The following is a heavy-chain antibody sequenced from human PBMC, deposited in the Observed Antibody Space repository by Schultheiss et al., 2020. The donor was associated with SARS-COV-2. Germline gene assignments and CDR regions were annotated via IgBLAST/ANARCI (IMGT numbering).Heavy chain of an antibody. CDR1: GYTLTELS. V-gene: IGHV1-24*01. D-gene: IGHD3-3*01. CDR2: FDPEDGET. CDR3: ATEERGDGVVILRTLSVS. Sequence: ASVKVSCKVSGYTLTELSMHWVRQAPGKGLEWMGGFDPEDGETIYAQKFQGRVTMTEDTSTDTAYMELSSLRSEDTAVYYCATEERGDGVVILRTLSVSWGQGTLVTVSS. J-gene: IGHJ5*02.